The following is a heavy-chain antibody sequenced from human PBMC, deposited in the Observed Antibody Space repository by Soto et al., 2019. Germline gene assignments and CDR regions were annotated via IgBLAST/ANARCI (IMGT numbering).Heavy chain of an antibody. Sequence: GGSLRLSCAASGFTVSRNYMSWVRQAPGKGLEWVSVIYSGGSTYYADSVKGRFTISRDNSKNTLYLQMNSLRAEDTAVYYCAGPYEYYDILTGYSYYMDVWGKGTTVTVSS. CDR3: AGPYEYYDILTGYSYYMDV. D-gene: IGHD3-9*01. CDR2: IYSGGST. V-gene: IGHV3-53*01. J-gene: IGHJ6*03. CDR1: GFTVSRNY.